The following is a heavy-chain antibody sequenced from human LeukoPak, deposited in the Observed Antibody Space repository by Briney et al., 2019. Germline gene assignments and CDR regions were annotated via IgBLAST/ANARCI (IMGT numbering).Heavy chain of an antibody. CDR3: ARVFDS. Sequence: SETLSLTCTVSGGSVYTSDYYWGWVRQPPGKGPEWTGDIFYTGKTNYNPSLKSRVSISIDTSKNQFSLKLTSVTAADTAVYYCARVFDSWGQGTLVTVSS. J-gene: IGHJ4*02. CDR1: GGSVYTSDYY. V-gene: IGHV4-39*07. CDR2: IFYTGKT.